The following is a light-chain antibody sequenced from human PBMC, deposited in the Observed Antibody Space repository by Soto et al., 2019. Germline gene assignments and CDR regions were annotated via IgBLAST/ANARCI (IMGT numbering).Light chain of an antibody. CDR2: KGT. V-gene: IGLV2-23*01. CDR3: CSSAPESTYV. Sequence: QAVVAQPASVSGSPGQSITISCTGTSSDVGAYNSVSWYQQHPHKAPQVIIYKGTQRPSGVSNRFSGSTSGNAASLTISGLQADDEADYFCCSSAPESTYVFGTGTQLTVL. CDR1: SSDVGAYNS. J-gene: IGLJ1*01.